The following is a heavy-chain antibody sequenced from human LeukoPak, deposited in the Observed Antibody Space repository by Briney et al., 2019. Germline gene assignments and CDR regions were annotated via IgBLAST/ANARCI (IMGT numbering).Heavy chain of an antibody. CDR1: GFTFSSYA. CDR2: ISYDGSNK. Sequence: PGGSLRLSCAASGFTFSSYAMHWVRQAPGKGLEWVAVISYDGSNKYYADSVKGRFTISRDNSKNTLYLQMNSLRAEDTAVYYCARDLDSSGYIPTVFDYWGQGTLVTVSS. CDR3: ARDLDSSGYIPTVFDY. J-gene: IGHJ4*02. V-gene: IGHV3-30*04. D-gene: IGHD3-22*01.